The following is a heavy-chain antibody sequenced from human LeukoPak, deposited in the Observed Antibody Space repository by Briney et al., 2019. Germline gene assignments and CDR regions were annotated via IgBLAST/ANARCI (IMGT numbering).Heavy chain of an antibody. Sequence: SVTVSCKASGGTFSSYAISWVRQAPGQGLEWMGGIIPIFGTANYAQKFQGRVTITADESTSTAYMELSSLRSEDTAVYYCARDERNHHDSSGYYTRAGVDYWGQGTLVTVSS. J-gene: IGHJ4*02. CDR2: IIPIFGTA. CDR1: GGTFSSYA. CDR3: ARDERNHHDSSGYYTRAGVDY. D-gene: IGHD3-22*01. V-gene: IGHV1-69*13.